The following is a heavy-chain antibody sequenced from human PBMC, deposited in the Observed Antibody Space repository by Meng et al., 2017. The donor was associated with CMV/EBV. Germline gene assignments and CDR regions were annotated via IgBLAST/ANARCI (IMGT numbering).Heavy chain of an antibody. CDR1: GGSFSGYY. D-gene: IGHD2-2*02. Sequence: SQTLSLTGAVYGGSFSGYYWSWIRQPPGKGLEWIGEINHSGSTNYNPSLKSRVTISVDTSKNQFSLKLSSVTAADTAVYYCARGVRPGYCSSTSCYTGRPFHYYYYGMDVWGQGTTVTVSS. CDR3: ARGVRPGYCSSTSCYTGRPFHYYYYGMDV. V-gene: IGHV4-34*01. CDR2: INHSGST. J-gene: IGHJ6*02.